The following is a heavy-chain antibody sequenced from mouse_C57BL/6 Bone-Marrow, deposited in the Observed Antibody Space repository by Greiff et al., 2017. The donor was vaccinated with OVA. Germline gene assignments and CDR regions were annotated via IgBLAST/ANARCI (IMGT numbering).Heavy chain of an antibody. J-gene: IGHJ4*01. CDR3: APWRLPYYAMDY. V-gene: IGHV1-19*01. D-gene: IGHD2-2*01. Sequence: EVQLQQSGPVLVKPGASVKMSCKASGYTFTDYYMNWVKQSHGKSLEWIGVINPYNGGTSYNQKFKGKATLTVDKASSTAYMELNSLTSEDSAVYYCAPWRLPYYAMDYWGQGTSVTVSS. CDR2: INPYNGGT. CDR1: GYTFTDYY.